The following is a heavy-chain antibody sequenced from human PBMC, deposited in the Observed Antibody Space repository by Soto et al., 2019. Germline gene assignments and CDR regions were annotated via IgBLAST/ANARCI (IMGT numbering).Heavy chain of an antibody. J-gene: IGHJ4*02. CDR1: GLTFKNVW. CDR3: NAYYDFWCGHTTL. Sequence: EVQLVESGGGLVKPGGSLGLSCAASGLTFKNVWMHWVRQAPGKGLEWVGRIKSKADGETTYYTEPVKGRFTISRDDSKNTLYLQMNSLKTDDTALYYCNAYYDFWCGHTTLWGQGTLVTVSS. CDR2: IKSKADGETT. V-gene: IGHV3-15*07. D-gene: IGHD3-3*01.